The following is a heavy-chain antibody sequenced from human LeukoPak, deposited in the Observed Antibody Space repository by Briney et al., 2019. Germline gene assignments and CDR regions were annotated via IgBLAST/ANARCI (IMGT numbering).Heavy chain of an antibody. Sequence: SQTLSLTCAISGDSVSSNSVTWNWIRQSPSRGLEWLGRTYYRSTWYNDYAVSVRGRITVNPDTSKNQFSLHLNSVTPEDTAVYYCARDRAAQGEGIAAADRYYYGMDVWGQGTTVTVSS. CDR1: GDSVSSNSVT. D-gene: IGHD6-13*01. V-gene: IGHV6-1*01. CDR2: TYYRSTWYN. J-gene: IGHJ6*02. CDR3: ARDRAAQGEGIAAADRYYYGMDV.